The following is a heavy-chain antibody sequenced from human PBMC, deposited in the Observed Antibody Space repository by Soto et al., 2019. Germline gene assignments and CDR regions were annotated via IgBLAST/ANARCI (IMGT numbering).Heavy chain of an antibody. D-gene: IGHD6-19*01. V-gene: IGHV5-10-1*01. Sequence: GESLKISCKGSGYSFTSYWISWVRQMPGKGLEWMGRIDPSDSYTNYSPSFQGHVTISADKSISTAYLQWSSLKASDTAMYYCAPLGQSSGGADDAFDIWGQGTMVPVSS. CDR1: GYSFTSYW. CDR3: APLGQSSGGADDAFDI. J-gene: IGHJ3*02. CDR2: IDPSDSYT.